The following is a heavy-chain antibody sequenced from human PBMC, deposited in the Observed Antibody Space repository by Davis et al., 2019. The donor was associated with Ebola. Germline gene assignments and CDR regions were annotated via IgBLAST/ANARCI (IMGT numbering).Heavy chain of an antibody. CDR3: ARGRYCSGGSCYSGLWFDP. CDR2: INHSGST. J-gene: IGHJ5*02. D-gene: IGHD2-15*01. CDR1: GGSISSYY. Sequence: PSETLSLTCTVSGGSISSYYWSWIRQPPGKGLEWIGEINHSGSTNYNPSLKSRVTISVDTSKNQFSLKLSSVTAADTAVYYCARGRYCSGGSCYSGLWFDPWGQGTLVTVSS. V-gene: IGHV4-34*01.